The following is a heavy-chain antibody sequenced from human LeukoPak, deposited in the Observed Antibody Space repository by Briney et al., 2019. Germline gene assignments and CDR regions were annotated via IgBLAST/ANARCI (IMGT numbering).Heavy chain of an antibody. CDR1: GGSISSSSYY. Sequence: SETLSLTCTVSGGSISSSSYYWSWIRQPAGKGLEWIGRIYTSGSTNYNPSLKSRVTMSVDTSKNQFSLKLSSVTAADTAVYYCARDLRAYGSGRHYYYMDVWGKGTTVTISS. CDR2: IYTSGST. J-gene: IGHJ6*03. CDR3: ARDLRAYGSGRHYYYMDV. V-gene: IGHV4-61*02. D-gene: IGHD3-10*01.